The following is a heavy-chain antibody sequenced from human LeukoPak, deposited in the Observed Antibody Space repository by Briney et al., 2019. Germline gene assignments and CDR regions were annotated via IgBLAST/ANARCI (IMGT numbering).Heavy chain of an antibody. CDR1: GFTFSGVR. J-gene: IGHJ4*02. D-gene: IGHD4-23*01. CDR3: ARGRGGNGFSHFDY. CDR2: ILNDGSTR. Sequence: PGGSLRLSCAASGFTFSGVRMHWVRQSPGKGVERVTFILNDGSTRYYADSVKGRFTISRDNSKNTLFLQMDSLRPEDTGVYYCARGRGGNGFSHFDYWGQGTLVTVSS. V-gene: IGHV3-30-3*01.